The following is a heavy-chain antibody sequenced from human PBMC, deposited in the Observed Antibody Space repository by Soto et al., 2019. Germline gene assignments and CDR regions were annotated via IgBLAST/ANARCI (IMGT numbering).Heavy chain of an antibody. Sequence: GESLKISCKGSGYSFTSYWIGWVRQMPGKGLEWMGIIYPGDSDTRYSPSFQGQVTISADKSISTAYLQWSSLKASDTAMYYCARLKVPAAMWYYFDYWGQGTLVTVSS. CDR2: IYPGDSDT. CDR3: ARLKVPAAMWYYFDY. J-gene: IGHJ4*02. D-gene: IGHD2-2*01. CDR1: GYSFTSYW. V-gene: IGHV5-51*01.